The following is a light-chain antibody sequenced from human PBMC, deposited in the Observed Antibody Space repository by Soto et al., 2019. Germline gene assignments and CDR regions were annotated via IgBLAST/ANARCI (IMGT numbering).Light chain of an antibody. CDR1: ETVNNNL. Sequence: ETVLTQSPGTLYLSPGERATHSCRANETVNNNLLAWYGQKPGQAPRLLIHGPSRRASGIPDRFSGSGSGTDFTLTISRLEPEDFAVYYCQQYGNFPYTFGPGTKVQIK. CDR3: QQYGNFPYT. V-gene: IGKV3-20*01. J-gene: IGKJ2*01. CDR2: GPS.